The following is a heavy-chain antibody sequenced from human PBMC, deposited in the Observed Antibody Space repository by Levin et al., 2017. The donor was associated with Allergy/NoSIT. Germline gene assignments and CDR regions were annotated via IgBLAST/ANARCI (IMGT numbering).Heavy chain of an antibody. V-gene: IGHV5-51*01. D-gene: IGHD3-10*01. CDR3: AREHYGSAEH. CDR1: GYSFTNYW. Sequence: MTGGSLRLSCKGSGYSFTNYWIGWVRQMPGKGLEWMGIISPVDSGTRYSPPFQGQVTISADKSISTTYLQWSSLTASDTAMYYCAREHYGSAEHWGQGTLVTVSS. J-gene: IGHJ4*02. CDR2: ISPVDSGT.